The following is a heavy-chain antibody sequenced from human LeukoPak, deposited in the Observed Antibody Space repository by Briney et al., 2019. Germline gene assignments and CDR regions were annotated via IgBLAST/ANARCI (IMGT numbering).Heavy chain of an antibody. V-gene: IGHV3-23*01. CDR2: ISGSGGST. CDR3: AKGGYCSGGSCYHSTAFDI. Sequence: GGSLRLSCAASGFTFSSYAMSWVRQAPGKGLEWVSAISGSGGSTYYADSVKGRFTISRDNSKNTLYLQMNSLRAEDTAVYYCAKGGYCSGGSCYHSTAFDIWGQGTMVTVSS. J-gene: IGHJ3*02. D-gene: IGHD2-15*01. CDR1: GFTFSSYA.